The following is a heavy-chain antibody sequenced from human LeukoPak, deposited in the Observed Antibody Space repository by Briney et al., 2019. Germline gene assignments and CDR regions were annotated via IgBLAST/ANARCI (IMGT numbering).Heavy chain of an antibody. CDR3: ARDYGSSSVPGY. CDR2: ISSSSSYI. Sequence: GGSLRLSCAASGFTFSSYSMNWVRQAPGKGLEWVSSISSSSSYIYYADSVKGRFTISRDNAKNSLYLEMNSLRAEDTAVYYCARDYGSSSVPGYWGQGTLVTVSS. J-gene: IGHJ4*02. V-gene: IGHV3-21*01. CDR1: GFTFSSYS. D-gene: IGHD6-6*01.